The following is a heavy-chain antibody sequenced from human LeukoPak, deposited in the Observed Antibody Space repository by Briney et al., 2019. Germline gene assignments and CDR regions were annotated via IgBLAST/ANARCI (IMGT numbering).Heavy chain of an antibody. D-gene: IGHD3-22*01. J-gene: IGHJ4*02. Sequence: MPSETLSLTCTVSGGSISSYYWSWNRQPAGKGLEWIGRIYTSGSTNYNPSLKSRVTMSVDTSKNQFSLKLSSVTAADTAVYYCARGNYYDSSGYTYWGQGTLVTVSS. CDR1: GGSISSYY. CDR3: ARGNYYDSSGYTY. V-gene: IGHV4-4*07. CDR2: IYTSGST.